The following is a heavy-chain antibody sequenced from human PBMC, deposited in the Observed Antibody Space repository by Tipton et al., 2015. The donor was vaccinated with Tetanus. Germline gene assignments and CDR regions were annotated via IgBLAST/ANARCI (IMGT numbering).Heavy chain of an antibody. J-gene: IGHJ5*02. D-gene: IGHD4-17*01. CDR1: GGSISSGGYY. CDR2: IYYSGST. V-gene: IGHV4-31*03. Sequence: TLSLTCTVSGGSISSGGYYWSWIRQHPGKGLEWIGYIYYSGSTYYNPSLKSRVTISVDTSKNQFSLKLSSVTAADTAVYYCARSHDYGDNWFDPWGQGTLVTVSS. CDR3: ARSHDYGDNWFDP.